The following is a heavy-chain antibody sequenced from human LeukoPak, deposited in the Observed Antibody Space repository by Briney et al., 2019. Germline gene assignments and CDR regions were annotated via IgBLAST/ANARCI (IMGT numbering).Heavy chain of an antibody. CDR3: ATTRTGYFDY. Sequence: SQTLSLTCAISGDSVSNNIATWNWVRQSPSRGLEWLGRTYYRSRWGNDYAISVKGRITINPDTSRNQFSLQLNSVTPEDTAVYYCATTRTGYFDYWGQGTLVTVSS. V-gene: IGHV6-1*01. J-gene: IGHJ4*02. CDR1: GDSVSNNIAT. CDR2: TYYRSRWGN. D-gene: IGHD7-27*01.